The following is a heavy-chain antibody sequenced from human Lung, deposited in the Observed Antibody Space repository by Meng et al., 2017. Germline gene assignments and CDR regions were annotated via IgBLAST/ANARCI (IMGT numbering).Heavy chain of an antibody. Sequence: GESLKISCKGSGYSFTSYWIGWVRQMPGKGLEWMGIIYLGDSDTRYSPSFQGQVTVSADKSISTAYLQWSSLKASDTAMYYCARHTYYYDSSGYYFSGGLDYWGQGTLVTVSS. CDR1: GYSFTSYW. V-gene: IGHV5-51*01. CDR2: IYLGDSDT. CDR3: ARHTYYYDSSGYYFSGGLDY. J-gene: IGHJ4*02. D-gene: IGHD3-22*01.